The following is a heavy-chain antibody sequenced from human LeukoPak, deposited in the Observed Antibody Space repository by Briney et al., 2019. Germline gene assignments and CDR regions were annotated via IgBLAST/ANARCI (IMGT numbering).Heavy chain of an antibody. D-gene: IGHD3-22*01. Sequence: GGSLRLSCAASGFTFSSYEMNRVRQAPGKGLEWVSYISSSGSTIYYADSVKGRFTISRDNAKNSVYLQMNSLRAEDTAVYYCARDSYDSSGYYYMLFDYWGQGTLVTVSS. CDR1: GFTFSSYE. V-gene: IGHV3-48*03. CDR3: ARDSYDSSGYYYMLFDY. CDR2: ISSSGSTI. J-gene: IGHJ4*02.